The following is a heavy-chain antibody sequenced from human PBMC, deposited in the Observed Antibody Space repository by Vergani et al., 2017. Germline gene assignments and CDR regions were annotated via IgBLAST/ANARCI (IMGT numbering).Heavy chain of an antibody. CDR2: IKQDGSEK. CDR3: ARARCIETCYMSNWLDS. V-gene: IGHV3-7*01. Sequence: EVQLVESGGGLVQPGGSLRLSCAASGFTFSSYWMSWVRQAPGKGLEWVANIKQDGSEKYYVDSVKGRFTISRDNAKNSLYLQMNSLRVEDTGVYYCARARCIETCYMSNWLDSWGQGTLVTVSS. J-gene: IGHJ5*01. D-gene: IGHD3-9*01. CDR1: GFTFSSYW.